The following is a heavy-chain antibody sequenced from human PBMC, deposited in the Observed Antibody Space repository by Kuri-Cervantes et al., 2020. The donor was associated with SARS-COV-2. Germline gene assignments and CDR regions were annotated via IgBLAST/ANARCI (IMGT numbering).Heavy chain of an antibody. D-gene: IGHD2-2*01. CDR3: ARGLGYCSSTSCQNYYYYGMDV. CDR1: GYTFTSYA. J-gene: IGHJ6*02. CDR2: INPNSGGT. Sequence: ASVKVSCKASGYTFTSYAMNWVRQAPGQGLEWMGWINPNSGGTNYAQKFQGRVTMTRDTSISTAYMELSRLRSDDTAVYYCARGLGYCSSTSCQNYYYYGMDVWGQGTTVTVSS. V-gene: IGHV1-2*02.